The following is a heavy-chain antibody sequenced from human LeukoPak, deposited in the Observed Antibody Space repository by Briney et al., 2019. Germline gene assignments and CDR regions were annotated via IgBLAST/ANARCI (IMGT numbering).Heavy chain of an antibody. CDR2: IIHIFGTT. D-gene: IGHD5-18*01. Sequence: ASVKVSCKASGGTFNIYAISWVRQAPGQGLEWMGGIIHIFGTTNYAQKFQDRVTITADESTRTAWMELSSLTSEDTAVYYCAISSSGYTYGYVSGWFDPWGQGTLVTVSS. V-gene: IGHV1-69*13. CDR1: GGTFNIYA. J-gene: IGHJ5*02. CDR3: AISSSGYTYGYVSGWFDP.